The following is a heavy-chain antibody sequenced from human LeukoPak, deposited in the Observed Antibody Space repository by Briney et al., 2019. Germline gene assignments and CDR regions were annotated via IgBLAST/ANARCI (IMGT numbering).Heavy chain of an antibody. V-gene: IGHV4-61*01. J-gene: IGHJ4*02. Sequence: SETLSLTCTVSGGSISSGSYYWGWIRQPPGKGLEWIGYAYHSGRTYYNPSLKGRLTMSVDTSMNQFSLRLNSVTAADTAVYYCARANYYYESIGYLYYFDSWGQGTLVTVSS. D-gene: IGHD3-22*01. CDR1: GGSISSGSYY. CDR2: AYHSGRT. CDR3: ARANYYYESIGYLYYFDS.